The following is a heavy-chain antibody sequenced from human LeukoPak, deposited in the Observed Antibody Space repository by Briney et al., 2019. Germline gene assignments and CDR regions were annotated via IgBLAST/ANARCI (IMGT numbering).Heavy chain of an antibody. J-gene: IGHJ4*02. CDR3: AGTTVTRSGGDY. V-gene: IGHV4-59*01. Sequence: PSETLSLTCTVSGGSISSYYWSWIRQPPGKGLEWIGYIYYSGSTNYNPSLKSRVTISVDTSKNQFSLKLSSVTAADTAVYYCAGTTVTRSGGDYWGQGTPVTVSS. D-gene: IGHD4-17*01. CDR2: IYYSGST. CDR1: GGSISSYY.